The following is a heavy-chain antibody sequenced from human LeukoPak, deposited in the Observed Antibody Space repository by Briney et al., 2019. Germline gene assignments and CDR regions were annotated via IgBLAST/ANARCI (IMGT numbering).Heavy chain of an antibody. J-gene: IGHJ4*02. CDR2: IYTSGST. CDR3: ARELGSGTYGEYYFDY. V-gene: IGHV4-61*02. Sequence: SQTLSLTCTVSGGSISSGGYYWSWIRQPAGKGLERIGRIYTSGSTNYNPSLKSRVTISVDTSKNQFSLKLSSVTAADTAVYYCARELGSGTYGEYYFDYWGQGTLVTVSS. CDR1: GGSISSGGYY. D-gene: IGHD1-26*01.